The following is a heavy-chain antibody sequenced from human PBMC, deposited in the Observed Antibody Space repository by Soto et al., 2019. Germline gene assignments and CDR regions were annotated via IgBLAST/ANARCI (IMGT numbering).Heavy chain of an antibody. CDR2: ISAYTGNT. V-gene: IGHV1-18*04. Sequence: QVQLVQSGAEVKKPGASVKVSCKASGYTFTSYGISWVRQAPGQGLEWMGWISAYTGNTNYAQKLQGRVTMTTDTSTRRVYMEVRSLGSGDTAVDYSARTKIAAAGDEICYYYGMDVWGQGTTVTVSS. J-gene: IGHJ6*02. CDR1: GYTFTSYG. CDR3: ARTKIAAAGDEICYYYGMDV. D-gene: IGHD6-13*01.